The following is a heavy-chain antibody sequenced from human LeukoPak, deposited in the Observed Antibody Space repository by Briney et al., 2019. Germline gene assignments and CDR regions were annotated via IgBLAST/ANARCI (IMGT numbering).Heavy chain of an antibody. CDR1: GGSFSGYY. CDR3: ARGTTIFGVVIIRRTPGWFDP. V-gene: IGHV4-34*01. Sequence: PSETLSLTCAVYGGSFSGYYWSWIRQPPGKGLEWIGEINHSGSTNYNPSLKSRVTVSVDTSKNQFSLKLSSVTAADTAVYYCARGTTIFGVVIIRRTPGWFDPWGQGTLVTVSS. D-gene: IGHD3-3*01. CDR2: INHSGST. J-gene: IGHJ5*02.